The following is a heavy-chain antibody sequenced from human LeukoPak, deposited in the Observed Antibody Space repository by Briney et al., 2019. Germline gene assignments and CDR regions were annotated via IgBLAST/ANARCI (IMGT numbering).Heavy chain of an antibody. CDR1: GGSISSSSYY. CDR2: IYYSGST. D-gene: IGHD1-1*01. CDR3: ARHLRTRHKLTNWFDP. Sequence: PSETLSLTCTVSGGSISSSSYYWGWIRQPPGKGLEWIGSIYYSGSTYYNPSLKSRVTISVDTSKNQFSLKLSSVTAADTAVYYCARHLRTRHKLTNWFDPWGQGTLVTVSS. V-gene: IGHV4-39*01. J-gene: IGHJ5*02.